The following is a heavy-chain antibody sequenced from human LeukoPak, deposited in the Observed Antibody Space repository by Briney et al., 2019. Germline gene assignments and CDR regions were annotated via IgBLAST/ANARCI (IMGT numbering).Heavy chain of an antibody. V-gene: IGHV4-30-2*03. CDR1: GGSISSGGYY. CDR2: IYHSGST. J-gene: IGHJ4*02. D-gene: IGHD6-6*01. CDR3: ARRLVSSSFIDY. Sequence: SQTLSLTCTVSGGSISSGGYYWSWIRQPPGKGLEWIGYIYHSGSTYYNPSLKSRATISVDTSKNQFSLKLTSMTAADTAVYYCARRLVSSSFIDYWGQGTLVTVSS.